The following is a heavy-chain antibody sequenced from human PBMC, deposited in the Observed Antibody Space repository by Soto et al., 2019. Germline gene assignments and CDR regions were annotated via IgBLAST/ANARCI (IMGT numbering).Heavy chain of an antibody. V-gene: IGHV1-18*04. J-gene: IGHJ4*02. CDR3: ARDERGTCTSGVCYYFDS. CDR1: GYIFDRYG. CDR2: TCADNGDT. D-gene: IGHD2-8*01. Sequence: GPSVKVSCKASGYIFDRYGFSWVGQAPGQGLEWMAWTCADNGDTSYTQKFQGRDTLTTDTTTGTVYMELRSLRPVDTAVYYCARDERGTCTSGVCYYFDSWGQGTPVTVSS.